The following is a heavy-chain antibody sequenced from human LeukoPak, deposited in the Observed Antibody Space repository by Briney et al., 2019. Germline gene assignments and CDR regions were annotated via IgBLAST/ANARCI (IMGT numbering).Heavy chain of an antibody. CDR3: AREWYDYGGDSEGY. Sequence: GGSLRLSCVGSGSTFNGHWLTWVRQAPGRGLEWVASIKEDGRQAYYMDSVKGRFTISRDNSKKSLYLQMNSLRIEDTAVYYCAREWYDYGGDSEGYWGQGTLVSVSS. D-gene: IGHD4-23*01. V-gene: IGHV3-7*01. CDR2: IKEDGRQA. CDR1: GSTFNGHW. J-gene: IGHJ4*02.